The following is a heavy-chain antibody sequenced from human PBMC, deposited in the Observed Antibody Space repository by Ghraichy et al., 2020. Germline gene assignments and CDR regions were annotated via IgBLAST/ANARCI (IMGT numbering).Heavy chain of an antibody. CDR2: IYYSGST. V-gene: IGHV4-59*01. Sequence: SETLSLTCTVSGGSISSYYWSWIRQPPGKGLEWIGYIYYSGSTNYNPSLKSRVTISVDTSKNQFSLKLSSVTAADTAVYYCARGPSRDGYKNFDLWGRGTLVTVSS. CDR3: ARGPSRDGYKNFDL. CDR1: GGSISSYY. J-gene: IGHJ2*01. D-gene: IGHD5-24*01.